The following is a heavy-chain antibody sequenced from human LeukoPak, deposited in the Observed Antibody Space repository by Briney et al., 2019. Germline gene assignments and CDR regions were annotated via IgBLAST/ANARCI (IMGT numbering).Heavy chain of an antibody. Sequence: AGGSLRLSCAASGFTFSSYSMNWVRQAPGKGVEWVSYISSSSSTIYYADSVKGRFTISRDNAKNSLYLQMNSLRAEDTAVYYCARVPAVSRWYFDLWGRGTLVTVSS. J-gene: IGHJ2*01. CDR3: ARVPAVSRWYFDL. CDR2: ISSSSSTI. V-gene: IGHV3-48*01. D-gene: IGHD6-19*01. CDR1: GFTFSSYS.